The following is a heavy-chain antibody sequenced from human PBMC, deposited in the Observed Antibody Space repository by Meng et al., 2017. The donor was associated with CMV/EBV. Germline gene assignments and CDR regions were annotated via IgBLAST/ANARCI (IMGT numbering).Heavy chain of an antibody. J-gene: IGHJ6*02. CDR1: GGTFSSYT. V-gene: IGHV1-69*02. Sequence: SVKVSCKASGGTFSSYTISWVRQAPGQGLEWMGRIIPILGIANYAQKCQGRVTITADKSTSTAYMELSSLRYEDTAVYYCCRELLPYPARYYYYGMDVWGQGTTVTVSS. CDR3: CRELLPYPARYYYYGMDV. CDR2: IIPILGIA. D-gene: IGHD1-26*01.